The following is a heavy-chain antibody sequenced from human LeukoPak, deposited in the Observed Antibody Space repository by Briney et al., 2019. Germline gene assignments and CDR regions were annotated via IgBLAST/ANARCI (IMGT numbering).Heavy chain of an antibody. J-gene: IGHJ6*02. Sequence: SETLSLTCTVSGGSISSSSYYWGWIRQPPGKGLEWIGSIYYSGSTYYNPSLKSRVTVSVDTSKNQFSLKLSSVTAADTAVYYCARAMVFIYYYGMDVWGQGTTVTVSS. D-gene: IGHD3-10*01. CDR1: GGSISSSSYY. CDR3: ARAMVFIYYYGMDV. CDR2: IYYSGST. V-gene: IGHV4-39*07.